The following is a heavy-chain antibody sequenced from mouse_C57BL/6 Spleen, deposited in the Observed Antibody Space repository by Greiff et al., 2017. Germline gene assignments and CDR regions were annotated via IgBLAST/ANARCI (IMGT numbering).Heavy chain of an antibody. CDR1: GFSFSDYA. V-gene: IGHV5-9-1*02. CDR2: ISSGGDYT. D-gene: IGHD1-3*01. J-gene: IGHJ3*01. Sequence: EVKVVESGEGLVKPGGSLKLSCAASGFSFSDYAMSWVRQTPEKRLEWVAYISSGGDYTYYADTVKGRFTFSRDHARNTLYLQMSSLKSEDTAMYCCTRYYNYNWFAYWGQGTLVTVSA. CDR3: TRYYNYNWFAY.